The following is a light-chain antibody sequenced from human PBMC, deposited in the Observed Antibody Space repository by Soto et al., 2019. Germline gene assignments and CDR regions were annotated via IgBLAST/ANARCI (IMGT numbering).Light chain of an antibody. CDR2: AAS. V-gene: IGKV1-39*01. CDR1: QSISSY. CDR3: QQYNSYWT. J-gene: IGKJ1*01. Sequence: DIQMTQSPSSLSASVGDRVTITCRASQSISSYLNWYQQKPGKAPKLLIYAASSLQSGVPSRFSGSESGTDFTLTISSLQPDDFATYYCQQYNSYWTFGQGTKVDI.